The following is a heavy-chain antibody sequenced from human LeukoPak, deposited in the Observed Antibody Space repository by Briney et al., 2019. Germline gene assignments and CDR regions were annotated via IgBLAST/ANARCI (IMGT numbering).Heavy chain of an antibody. V-gene: IGHV3-33*01. Sequence: GGSLRLSCAASGFTFSSYGMHWVRQAPGKGLEWVAVIWYDGSNKYYADSVKGRFTISRDNSKNTLYLQMNSLRAEDTAVYYCARARYYDSSGYYLLPVAFDIWGQGTMVTVSS. CDR1: GFTFSSYG. J-gene: IGHJ3*02. D-gene: IGHD3-22*01. CDR2: IWYDGSNK. CDR3: ARARYYDSSGYYLLPVAFDI.